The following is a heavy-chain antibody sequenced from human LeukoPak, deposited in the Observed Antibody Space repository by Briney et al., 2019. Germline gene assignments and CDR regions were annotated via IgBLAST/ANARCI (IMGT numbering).Heavy chain of an antibody. CDR3: AKDLVDGYSRYYFDY. V-gene: IGHV3-30*02. Sequence: GGSLRLSCAASGFTFRTFGLHWVRQAPGKGLEWVAFIWNDGSEKYNEDSVKGRFTISRDNSKNTLYLQMNSLRAEDTAIYYCAKDLVDGYSRYYFDYWGQGTLVTVSS. D-gene: IGHD5-24*01. CDR2: IWNDGSEK. CDR1: GFTFRTFG. J-gene: IGHJ4*02.